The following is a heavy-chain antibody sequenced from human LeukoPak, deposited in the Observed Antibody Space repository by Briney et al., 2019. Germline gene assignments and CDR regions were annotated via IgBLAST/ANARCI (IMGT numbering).Heavy chain of an antibody. CDR2: IYYSGST. Sequence: WETLSLTCTVSGGSISSSSYYWGWIRQPPGKGLKWIGSIYYSGSTYYNPSLKSRVTISVDTSKNQFSLKLSSVTAADTAVYYCARQDYDFWSGYRNWFDPWGQGTLVTVSS. CDR3: ARQDYDFWSGYRNWFDP. V-gene: IGHV4-39*01. J-gene: IGHJ5*02. CDR1: GGSISSSSYY. D-gene: IGHD3-3*01.